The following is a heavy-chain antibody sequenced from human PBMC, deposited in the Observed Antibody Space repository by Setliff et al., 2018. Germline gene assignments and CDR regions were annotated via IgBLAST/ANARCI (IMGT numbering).Heavy chain of an antibody. Sequence: ASVKVSCKASGYTFTTYAMGWMRQAPGQGLEWMGWINTNTGNPSYAQGFTGRFVSSLDTSVSTAYLQISSLKSEDTAVYYCARGSRFGTIVYKGDYYMDVWGKGTTVTVSS. D-gene: IGHD3-10*01. J-gene: IGHJ6*03. CDR3: ARGSRFGTIVYKGDYYMDV. CDR2: INTNTGNP. CDR1: GYTFTTYA. V-gene: IGHV7-4-1*02.